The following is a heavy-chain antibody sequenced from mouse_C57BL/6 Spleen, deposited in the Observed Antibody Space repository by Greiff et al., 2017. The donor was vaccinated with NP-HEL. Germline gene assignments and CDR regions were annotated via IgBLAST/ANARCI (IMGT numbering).Heavy chain of an antibody. CDR1: GYSFTGYY. D-gene: IGHD1-1*01. J-gene: IGHJ4*01. CDR3: ARADFSAPDYYGSSYYAMDY. Sequence: EVKLMESGPELVKPGASVKISCKASGYSFTGYYMNWVKQSPEKSLEWIGEINPSTGGTTYNQKFKAKATLTVDKSSSTAYMQLKSLTSEDSAVYYCARADFSAPDYYGSSYYAMDYWGQGTSVTVSS. CDR2: INPSTGGT. V-gene: IGHV1-42*01.